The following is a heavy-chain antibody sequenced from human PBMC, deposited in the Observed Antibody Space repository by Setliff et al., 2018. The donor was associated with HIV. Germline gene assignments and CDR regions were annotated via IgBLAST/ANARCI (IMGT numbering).Heavy chain of an antibody. CDR1: GFLFHTYW. J-gene: IGHJ6*02. Sequence: TGGSLRLSCAASGFLFHTYWMSWVRQASGKGLEWVSYISSSSSSTNYADSVKGRFTISRDNAKNSLFLQMKSLSAEDTAVYYCAKTLPTLYPPHDYYFAMDVWGQGTTVTVSS. CDR3: AKTLPTLYPPHDYYFAMDV. V-gene: IGHV3-11*03. D-gene: IGHD2-15*01. CDR2: ISSSSSST.